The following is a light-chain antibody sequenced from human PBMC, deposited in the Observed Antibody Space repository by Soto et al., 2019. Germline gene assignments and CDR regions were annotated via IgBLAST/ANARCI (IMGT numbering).Light chain of an antibody. Sequence: EIVMTQSPATLSVSPGERATLSCRASQSISNNLAWYQQKPGQAPRLLIYGASTRATGIPARFSGSESGTEFTLTISSLQSEDFAVYYCQKYNNWPRTFGQGTKVEIK. CDR2: GAS. CDR3: QKYNNWPRT. CDR1: QSISNN. J-gene: IGKJ1*01. V-gene: IGKV3-15*01.